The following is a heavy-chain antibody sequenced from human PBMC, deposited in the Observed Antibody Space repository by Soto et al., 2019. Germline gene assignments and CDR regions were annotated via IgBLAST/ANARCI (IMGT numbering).Heavy chain of an antibody. CDR2: IYYSGST. D-gene: IGHD1-26*01. Sequence: LSLTCTVSGGSISSYYWSWIRQPPGKGLEWIGYIYYSGSTNYNPSLKSRVTISVDTSKNQFSLKLSSVTAADTAVYYCASSVVGATGIDYWGQGTLVTVSS. J-gene: IGHJ4*02. CDR1: GGSISSYY. CDR3: ASSVVGATGIDY. V-gene: IGHV4-59*01.